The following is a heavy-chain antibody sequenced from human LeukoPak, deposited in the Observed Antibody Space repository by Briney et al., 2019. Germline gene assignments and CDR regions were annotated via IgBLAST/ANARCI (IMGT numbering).Heavy chain of an antibody. V-gene: IGHV4-34*01. Sequence: SETLSLTCAVYGGSFSGYYWSWIRQPPGKGLEWIGEINHSGSTNYNPSLKSRVTISVDTPKNQFSLKLSSVTAADTAVYYCARHRSGWLQSSFDYWGQETLVTVSS. D-gene: IGHD5-24*01. CDR3: ARHRSGWLQSSFDY. CDR2: INHSGST. J-gene: IGHJ4*02. CDR1: GGSFSGYY.